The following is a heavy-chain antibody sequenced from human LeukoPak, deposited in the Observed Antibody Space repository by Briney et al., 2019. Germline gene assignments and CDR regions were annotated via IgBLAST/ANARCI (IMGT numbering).Heavy chain of an antibody. Sequence: QSGGSLRLSCAASGFTFSSYWMHWVRHAPGKGLVWVSRINSDGSSTSYADSVKGRFTISRDNAKNTLYLQMNSLRAEDTAVYYCARGRAGDIVATYDAFDIWGQGTMVTVSS. D-gene: IGHD5-12*01. CDR2: INSDGSST. V-gene: IGHV3-74*01. CDR1: GFTFSSYW. J-gene: IGHJ3*02. CDR3: ARGRAGDIVATYDAFDI.